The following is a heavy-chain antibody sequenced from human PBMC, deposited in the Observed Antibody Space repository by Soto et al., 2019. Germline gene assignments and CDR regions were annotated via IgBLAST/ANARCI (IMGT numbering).Heavy chain of an antibody. CDR2: IWNDGSKK. J-gene: IGHJ4*02. D-gene: IGHD4-17*01. V-gene: IGHV3-33*01. CDR3: ARDDTVSTSDYFDY. Sequence: GSLRLSCAASGFSFRNYVMHGVRQAPGKGLEWVAVIWNDGSKKYYGDSVKGRFSISRDNANNTLYLQMKSLRAEDTAVYYCARDDTVSTSDYFDYWGQGALVTVSS. CDR1: GFSFRNYV.